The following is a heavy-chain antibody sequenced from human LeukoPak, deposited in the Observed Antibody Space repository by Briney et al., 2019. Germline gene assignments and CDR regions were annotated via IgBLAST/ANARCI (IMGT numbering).Heavy chain of an antibody. CDR2: IYYSGGT. V-gene: IGHV4-59*08. J-gene: IGHJ3*02. D-gene: IGHD5-24*01. CDR3: ARHVTISGPYDASDI. Sequence: SETLSLTCTVSGDSISSYYWSWIRQPPGKGLEWIGYIYYSGGTDYNPSLKSRVTISVDTSKNQFSLKLRSVTAADTAVHYCARHVTISGPYDASDIWGQGTMATVSP. CDR1: GDSISSYY.